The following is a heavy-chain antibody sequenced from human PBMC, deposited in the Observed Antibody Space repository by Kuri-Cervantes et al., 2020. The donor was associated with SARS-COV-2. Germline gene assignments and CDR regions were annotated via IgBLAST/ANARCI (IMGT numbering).Heavy chain of an antibody. Sequence: ESLKISCAASGFTFSSYAMHWVRQAPGKGLEWIGEINHSGSTNYNPSLKSRVTISVDTSKNQFSLKLSSVTAADTAVYYCARDGVLLWFGELYVWGKGTTVTVSS. CDR3: ARDGVLLWFGELYV. V-gene: IGHV4-34*01. D-gene: IGHD3-10*01. J-gene: IGHJ6*04. CDR1: GFTFSSYA. CDR2: INHSGST.